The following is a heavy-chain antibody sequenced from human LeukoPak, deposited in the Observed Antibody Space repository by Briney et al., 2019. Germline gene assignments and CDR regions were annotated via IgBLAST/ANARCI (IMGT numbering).Heavy chain of an antibody. CDR2: ISGSGGST. D-gene: IGHD1-26*01. J-gene: IGHJ5*02. V-gene: IGHV3-23*01. Sequence: GGTLRLSCAASGFTFSSYGMSWVRQAPGKGLEWVSAISGSGGSTYYADSVKGRFTISRDNSKNTLYLQMNSLRAEDTAVYYCAKADRELPIFVPIPTWGQGTLVTVSS. CDR1: GFTFSSYG. CDR3: AKADRELPIFVPIPT.